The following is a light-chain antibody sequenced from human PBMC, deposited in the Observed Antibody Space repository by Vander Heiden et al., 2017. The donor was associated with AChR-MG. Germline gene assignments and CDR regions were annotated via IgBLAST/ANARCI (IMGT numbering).Light chain of an antibody. J-gene: IGLJ3*02. CDR2: GNS. CDR1: SSNIGAGYD. CDR3: QSYDSSLSGSWV. V-gene: IGLV1-40*01. Sequence: QSVLTPPPSVSAAPGPRVTISCTGSSSNIGAGYDVHWYQQLPGTAPKLLIYGNSNRPSGVPDRFSGSKSGTSASLAITGLQAEDEADYYCQSYDSSLSGSWVFGGGTKLTVL.